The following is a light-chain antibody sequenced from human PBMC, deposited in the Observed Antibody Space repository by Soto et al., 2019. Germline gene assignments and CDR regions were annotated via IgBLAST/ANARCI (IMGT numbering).Light chain of an antibody. CDR1: QSVSSY. CDR3: QQRSNWFLT. J-gene: IGKJ5*01. Sequence: EIVLTQSPATLSLSPGERATLSCRASQSVSSYLAWYQQKPGQAPRLLIYDASNRATDIPARFSGSGSGTDFTLTISSLEPEDFAVYYCQQRSNWFLTFGQGTRLEIK. CDR2: DAS. V-gene: IGKV3-11*01.